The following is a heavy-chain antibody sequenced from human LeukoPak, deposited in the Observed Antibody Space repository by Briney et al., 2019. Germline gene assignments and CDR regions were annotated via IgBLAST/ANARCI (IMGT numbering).Heavy chain of an antibody. CDR2: IYYSGST. CDR1: GGSISSYY. J-gene: IGHJ4*02. V-gene: IGHV4-59*01. Sequence: SETLSLTCTVSGGSISSYYWSWIRQPPGKGLEWIGYIYYSGSTNYNPSLKSRVTISVDTSKNQFSLKLSSVTAADTAVYYCARGAGYYDSSGYSNFDYWGQGTLVTVSS. CDR3: ARGAGYYDSSGYSNFDY. D-gene: IGHD3-22*01.